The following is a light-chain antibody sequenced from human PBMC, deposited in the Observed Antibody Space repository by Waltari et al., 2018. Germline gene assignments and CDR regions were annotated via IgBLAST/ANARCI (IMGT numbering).Light chain of an antibody. CDR1: QRLLYRSNNMNY. J-gene: IGKJ4*01. CDR2: WAS. CDR3: QQYFSAPVT. Sequence: DIVMTQSPDSLAVSLGERATINCKSSQRLLYRSNNMNYLGWYQQKAGQPPKLLIYWASTRESGVPDRFSGSGSGTDFTLTISSLQAEDVAVYYCQQYFSAPVTFGGGTKVEIK. V-gene: IGKV4-1*01.